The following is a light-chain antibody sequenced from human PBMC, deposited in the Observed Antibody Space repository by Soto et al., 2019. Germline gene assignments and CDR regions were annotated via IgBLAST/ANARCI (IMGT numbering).Light chain of an antibody. Sequence: QSVLTQLPSASGTPGQRATISCCGSNSNIGSDIVNCYQLLPGAAPEVLINTTNQRPSGVPERFSGSKSGTSASLAISGLQSEDEANSSCATWDGGLSGPFGFGTGTKVTVL. CDR1: NSNIGSDI. CDR2: TTN. V-gene: IGLV1-44*01. CDR3: ATWDGGLSGPFG. J-gene: IGLJ1*01.